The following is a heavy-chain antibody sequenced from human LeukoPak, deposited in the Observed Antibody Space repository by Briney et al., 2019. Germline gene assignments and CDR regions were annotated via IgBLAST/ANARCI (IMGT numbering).Heavy chain of an antibody. CDR2: ISADRNVI. V-gene: IGHV3-48*03. CDR3: AGSRYPEPQDLDY. D-gene: IGHD1-14*01. Sequence: GGSLRLSCAASGFTFNIYEMNWVRQAPGKGLEWISYISADRNVIYFADSVKGRFIISRDNAKNSLYLQMNSLRAEDTAVYYCAGSRYPEPQDLDYWGQGTLVSVSS. CDR1: GFTFNIYE. J-gene: IGHJ4*02.